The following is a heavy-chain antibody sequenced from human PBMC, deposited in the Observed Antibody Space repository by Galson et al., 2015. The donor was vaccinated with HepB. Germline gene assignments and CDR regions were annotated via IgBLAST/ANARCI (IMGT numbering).Heavy chain of an antibody. Sequence: SVKVSCKASGGTFSTYAINWVRQAPGQGLEWVGGIIPVIGTANYAQKFQGRVTITADKSTTPTYMVVESLREEDTVIYYCARGAYSGHHYGYWGQGTLVTVSS. CDR3: ARGAYSGHHYGY. V-gene: IGHV1-69*06. CDR2: IIPVIGTA. CDR1: GGTFSTYA. D-gene: IGHD5-12*01. J-gene: IGHJ4*01.